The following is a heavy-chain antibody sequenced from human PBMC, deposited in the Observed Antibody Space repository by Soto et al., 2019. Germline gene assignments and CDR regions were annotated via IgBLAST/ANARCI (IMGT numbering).Heavy chain of an antibody. Sequence: QVQLVQSGAEVKKPGASVTVSCKASGYTFTSYGISWVRQAPGQGLEWMGWISAHNGNTNYAENLQGRVTMTTDTSPSTAYMELRSLTSDDTAVYYCARDPTIYCSISGCQNLFDPWGQGTLVTVSS. V-gene: IGHV1-18*01. CDR2: ISAHNGNT. D-gene: IGHD2-2*01. CDR3: ARDPTIYCSISGCQNLFDP. CDR1: GYTFTSYG. J-gene: IGHJ5*02.